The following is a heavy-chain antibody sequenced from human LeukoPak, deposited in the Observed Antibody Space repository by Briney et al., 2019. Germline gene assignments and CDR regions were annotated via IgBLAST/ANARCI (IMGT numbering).Heavy chain of an antibody. CDR2: ISSSGSTI. Sequence: GGSLRLSCVASGFSFGNYAMSWVRQAPGKGLEWVSYISSSGSTIYYADSVKGRFTISRDNAKNSLYLQMNSLRAEDTAVYYCASPVVVTATDNDYWGQGTLVTVSS. CDR3: ASPVVVTATDNDY. V-gene: IGHV3-11*01. J-gene: IGHJ4*02. CDR1: GFSFGNYA. D-gene: IGHD2-21*02.